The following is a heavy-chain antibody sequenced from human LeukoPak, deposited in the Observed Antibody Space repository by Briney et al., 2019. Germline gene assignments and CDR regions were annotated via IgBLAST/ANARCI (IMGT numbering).Heavy chain of an antibody. Sequence: SETLSLTCTVSGGSISSGSYYWSWIRQPAGKGLEWIGRIYTSGSTNYNPSLKSRVTISVDTSKNQFSLKLSSVTAADTAVYYCARDQGGGSYYHETFDYWGQGTLVTVSS. CDR1: GGSISSGSYY. CDR2: IYTSGST. CDR3: ARDQGGGSYYHETFDY. V-gene: IGHV4-61*02. J-gene: IGHJ4*02. D-gene: IGHD1-26*01.